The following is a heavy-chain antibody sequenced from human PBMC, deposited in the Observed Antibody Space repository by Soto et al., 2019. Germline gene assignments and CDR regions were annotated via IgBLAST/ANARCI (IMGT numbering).Heavy chain of an antibody. V-gene: IGHV4-59*12. D-gene: IGHD3-22*01. CDR1: VGAMSGYY. Sequence: WEALSLTCTVPVGAMSGYYWSWIRQPPVTVLYYIGYIYYSGSTNYNPSLKSRVTISVDTSKNQFSLKLSSVTAADTAVYYCARDREVWYYYDNSGSYYFDYWGQGTQVTVPS. J-gene: IGHJ4*02. CDR2: IYYSGST. CDR3: ARDREVWYYYDNSGSYYFDY.